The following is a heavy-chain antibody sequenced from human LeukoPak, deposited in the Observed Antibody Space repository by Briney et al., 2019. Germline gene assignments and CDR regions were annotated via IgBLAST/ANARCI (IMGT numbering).Heavy chain of an antibody. Sequence: ASVKVSCKASGYTFTSYGISWVRQAPGQGLERMGWISAHNGNTNYAQKLQGRVTMTTDTSTSTAYMELRSLRSDDTAVYYCARDQEAVAGNFPSSDYWGQGTLVTVSS. D-gene: IGHD6-19*01. CDR3: ARDQEAVAGNFPSSDY. CDR1: GYTFTSYG. J-gene: IGHJ4*02. V-gene: IGHV1-18*01. CDR2: ISAHNGNT.